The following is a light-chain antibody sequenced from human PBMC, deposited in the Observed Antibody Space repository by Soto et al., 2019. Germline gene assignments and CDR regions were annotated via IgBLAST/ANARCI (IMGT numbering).Light chain of an antibody. J-gene: IGKJ1*01. CDR1: QYVSSSS. Sequence: IVWPPSPGTLSLSPVDRATLSCRASQYVSSSSLAWYQQKRGQAPRLLIHDASSRATGIPDRFSGSGSGTDFTLTISRLEPEEFAVYYGQQYGSSPRTGGQGTKVDIK. CDR2: DAS. CDR3: QQYGSSPRT. V-gene: IGKV3-20*01.